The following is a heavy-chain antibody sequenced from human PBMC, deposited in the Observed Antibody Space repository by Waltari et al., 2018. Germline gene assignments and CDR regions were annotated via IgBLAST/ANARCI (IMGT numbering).Heavy chain of an antibody. J-gene: IGHJ4*02. V-gene: IGHV4-59*08. CDR3: ARLRIGAFDY. Sequence: QVQLQESGPGLVKPSETLSLTCTVSGGSISSYSWSWIRQPPGKGLEWIGYIYYSGSTNYNPSLKSRVTISVDTSKNQFSLKLSSVTAADTAVYYCARLRIGAFDYWGQGTLVTVSS. D-gene: IGHD3-16*01. CDR2: IYYSGST. CDR1: GGSISSYS.